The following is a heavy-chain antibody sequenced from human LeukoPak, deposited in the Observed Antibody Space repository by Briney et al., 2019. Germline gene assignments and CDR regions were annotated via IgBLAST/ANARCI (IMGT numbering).Heavy chain of an antibody. CDR3: ARWGSQGLDY. V-gene: IGHV4-31*03. J-gene: IGHJ4*02. D-gene: IGHD3-10*01. Sequence: TLSLTCTVSGGSISSGGYYWSWIRQHPGQGLEWIGYIYYSGSTYYNPSLKSRVTISVDTSKNQFSLKLSSVTAADTAVYYCARWGSQGLDYWGQGTLVTVSS. CDR2: IYYSGST. CDR1: GGSISSGGYY.